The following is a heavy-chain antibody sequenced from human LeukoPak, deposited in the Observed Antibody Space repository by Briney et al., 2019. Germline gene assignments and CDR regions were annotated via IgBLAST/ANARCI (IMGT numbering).Heavy chain of an antibody. J-gene: IGHJ4*02. D-gene: IGHD2-2*02. CDR1: GYTSTGYY. CDR3: ARGRIWCSSTSCYTGPNDY. V-gene: IGHV1-2*02. CDR2: INPNSGGT. Sequence: ASVKVSCKASGYTSTGYYMHWVRQAPGQGLEWMGWINPNSGGTNYAQKFQGRVTMTRDTSISTAYMELSRLRSDDTAVYYCARGRIWCSSTSCYTGPNDYWGQGTLVTVSS.